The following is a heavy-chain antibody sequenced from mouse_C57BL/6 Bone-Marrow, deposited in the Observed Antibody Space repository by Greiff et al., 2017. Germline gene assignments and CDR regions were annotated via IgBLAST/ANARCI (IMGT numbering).Heavy chain of an antibody. Sequence: QVQLQQPGAELVKPGASVKLSCKASGYTFTSYWMHWVKQRPGRGLEWIGRIDPNSGGTKYNEKFKSKATLTVDKPSSTAYMQLSSLTSEHSAVEYCARLGYGNLYAMDYWGQGTSVTVSS. V-gene: IGHV1-72*01. J-gene: IGHJ4*01. D-gene: IGHD2-1*01. CDR1: GYTFTSYW. CDR2: IDPNSGGT. CDR3: ARLGYGNLYAMDY.